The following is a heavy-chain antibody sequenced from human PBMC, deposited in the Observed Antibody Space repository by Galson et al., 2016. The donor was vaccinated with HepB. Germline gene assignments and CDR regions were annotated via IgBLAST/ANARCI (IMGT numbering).Heavy chain of an antibody. CDR2: TFYKSKWYN. J-gene: IGHJ4*02. CDR1: GDSVSSNSAV. CDR3: TRGLEYSSGWYYFDH. V-gene: IGHV6-1*01. Sequence: CAISGDSVSSNSAVWNWIRQSPSRGLEWLGRTFYKSKWYNDYAVSVKSRITVNADTSKNQFSLHLNSVTPDDTAVYYCTRGLEYSSGWYYFDHWGQGTLVTVSS. D-gene: IGHD6-19*01.